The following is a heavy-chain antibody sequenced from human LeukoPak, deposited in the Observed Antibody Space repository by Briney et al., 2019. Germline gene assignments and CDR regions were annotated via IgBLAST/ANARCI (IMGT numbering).Heavy chain of an antibody. CDR3: ARDQVAVAGTGFDY. CDR2: INPRSGGT. CDR1: GYTFTGYY. D-gene: IGHD6-19*01. J-gene: IGHJ4*02. Sequence: ASVKVSCKASGYTFTGYYIHWVRQAPGQGLEWMGWINPRSGGTNYAQKFQGRVTMTRDTSISTAYMELSRLRSDDTAIYYCARDQVAVAGTGFDYWGQGTLVTVSS. V-gene: IGHV1-2*02.